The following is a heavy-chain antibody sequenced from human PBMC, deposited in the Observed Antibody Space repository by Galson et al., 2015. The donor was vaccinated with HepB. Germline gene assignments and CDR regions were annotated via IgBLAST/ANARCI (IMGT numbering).Heavy chain of an antibody. CDR2: MNPNSGNT. CDR1: GYTFASYD. D-gene: IGHD1-1*01. Sequence: SVKVSCKASGYTFASYDINWVRQATGQGLEWMGWMNPNSGNTGYAQKFQGRVTMTRNTSISTAYMELSSLRSEDTAVYYCAFNRYNWKTTGSAWFDPWGQGTLVTVSS. V-gene: IGHV1-8*01. CDR3: AFNRYNWKTTGSAWFDP. J-gene: IGHJ5*02.